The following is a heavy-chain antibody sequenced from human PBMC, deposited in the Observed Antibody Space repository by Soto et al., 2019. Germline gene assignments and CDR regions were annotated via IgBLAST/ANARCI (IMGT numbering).Heavy chain of an antibody. Sequence: EVQLLESGGGLVQPGGSLRLSCAASGFTFSSYAMSWVRQAPGQGLEWVSAISGSGGSTYYADSVKGRFTISRDNSKNTLYLQMNSLRAEDTAVYYCAKVRAAAPYYFDYWGQGTLVTVSS. D-gene: IGHD6-13*01. CDR3: AKVRAAAPYYFDY. V-gene: IGHV3-23*01. CDR2: ISGSGGST. J-gene: IGHJ4*02. CDR1: GFTFSSYA.